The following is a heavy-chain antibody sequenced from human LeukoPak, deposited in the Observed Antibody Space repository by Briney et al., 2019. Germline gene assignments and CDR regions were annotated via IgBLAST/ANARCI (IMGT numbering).Heavy chain of an antibody. D-gene: IGHD3-10*01. CDR2: ISSNGGST. J-gene: IGHJ4*02. CDR3: AKGVITLDY. Sequence: GGSLRLSCAASGFTFSSYAMHWVRQAPGKGLEYVSAISSNGGSTYYANSVKGRFTISRDNSKNTLYIQMGSLRAEDMAVYYCAKGVITLDYWGQGTLVTVSS. CDR1: GFTFSSYA. V-gene: IGHV3-64*01.